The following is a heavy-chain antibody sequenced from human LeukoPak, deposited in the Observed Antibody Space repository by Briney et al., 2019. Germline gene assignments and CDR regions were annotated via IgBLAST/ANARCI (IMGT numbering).Heavy chain of an antibody. D-gene: IGHD7-27*01. V-gene: IGHV4-4*02. CDR3: ARGVGRTGDRTKTLFDY. CDR2: VHLSGAS. J-gene: IGHJ4*02. CDR1: GGSILTTNW. Sequence: SETLSLTCAVSGGSILTTNWWSWVRQPPGKGLEWIGEVHLSGASNYNPSLKSRVSMSIDNSKNQLSLKLTSVTAADTAVYYCARGVGRTGDRTKTLFDYWGQGTLVPVSS.